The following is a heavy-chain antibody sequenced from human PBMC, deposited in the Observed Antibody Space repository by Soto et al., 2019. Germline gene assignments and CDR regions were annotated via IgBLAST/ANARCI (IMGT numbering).Heavy chain of an antibody. J-gene: IGHJ6*02. CDR3: ASGGQLEAYFYGLDV. CDR1: GDSISSYY. V-gene: IGHV4-59*01. D-gene: IGHD6-13*01. CDR2: IYYSGST. Sequence: ETLSLTCTVSGDSISSYYWSWIRQPPGKGLECIGYIYYSGSTNYNPSLKSRVTISADTSKNQFSLKLSSVTAADTAVYCCASGGQLEAYFYGLDVWGQGTTVTVSS.